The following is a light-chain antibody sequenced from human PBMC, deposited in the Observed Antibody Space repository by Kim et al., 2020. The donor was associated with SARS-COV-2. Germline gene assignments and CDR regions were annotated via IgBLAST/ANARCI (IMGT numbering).Light chain of an antibody. CDR1: ISDVGGYNY. Sequence: QSITISCTGTISDVGGYNYVSCYQQHPSKAPKLMIYDVSNRPSGVSNRFSGSKSGNTASLTISGLQAEDEADYHCSSYTSSSTLVFGGGTQLTVL. CDR3: SSYTSSSTLV. V-gene: IGLV2-14*03. CDR2: DVS. J-gene: IGLJ7*01.